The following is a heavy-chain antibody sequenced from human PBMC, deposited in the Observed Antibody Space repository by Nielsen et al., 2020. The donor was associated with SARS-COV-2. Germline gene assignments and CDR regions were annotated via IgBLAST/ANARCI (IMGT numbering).Heavy chain of an antibody. CDR3: ANGYSPDY. V-gene: IGHV3-23*01. Sequence: GESLKISCTASGFIFSSYAMSWVRQAPGKGLEWVSAISGSGGRTYYADSVKGRFTISRDNSKNTLYLQMNSLRAEDTAVYYCANGYSPDYWGQGTLVTVSS. J-gene: IGHJ4*02. D-gene: IGHD5-18*01. CDR1: GFIFSSYA. CDR2: ISGSGGRT.